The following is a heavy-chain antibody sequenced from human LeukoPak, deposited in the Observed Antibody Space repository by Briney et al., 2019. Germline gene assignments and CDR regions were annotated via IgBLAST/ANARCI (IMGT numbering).Heavy chain of an antibody. CDR2: IYTSGST. J-gene: IGHJ5*02. D-gene: IGHD4-11*01. CDR3: ARGTSGDYSNYRWFDP. CDR1: GGSISSGSYY. Sequence: SETLSLTCTVSGGSISSGSYYWSWIRQPGGKGLEWIGRIYTSGSTNYNPSLKSRVTISVDTSKNPFSLKLSSLTAADTAVYCCARGTSGDYSNYRWFDPWGQGTLVTVSS. V-gene: IGHV4-61*02.